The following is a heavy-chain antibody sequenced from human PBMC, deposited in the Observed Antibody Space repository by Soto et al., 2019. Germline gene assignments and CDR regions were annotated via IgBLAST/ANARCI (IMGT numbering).Heavy chain of an antibody. CDR3: ARDQLRGYHGGYYYYGMDV. CDR2: IYYSGST. CDR1: GGSISSGGYY. J-gene: IGHJ6*02. V-gene: IGHV4-31*03. Sequence: SETLSLTCTVSGGSISSGGYYWSWIRQHPGKGLEWIGYIYYSGSTYYNPSLKSRVTISVDTSKNQFSLKLSSVTAADTAVYYCARDQLRGYHGGYYYYGMDVWGQGTTVTVSS. D-gene: IGHD3-16*01.